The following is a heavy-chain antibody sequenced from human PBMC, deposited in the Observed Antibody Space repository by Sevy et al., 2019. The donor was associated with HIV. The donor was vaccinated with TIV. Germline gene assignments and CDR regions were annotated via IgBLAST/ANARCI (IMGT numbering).Heavy chain of an antibody. J-gene: IGHJ6*02. CDR2: IKQDGSEK. V-gene: IGHV3-7*01. CDR1: GFTFSSYW. Sequence: GGSLRLSCAASGFTFSSYWMSWVRQAPGMGLEWVANIKQDGSEKYYVDSVKGRFTISRDNAKNSLYLQMNSLRAEDTAVYYCARDLGSYSSSWYDYYYYYGMDVWGQWTTVTVSS. CDR3: ARDLGSYSSSWYDYYYYYGMDV. D-gene: IGHD6-13*01.